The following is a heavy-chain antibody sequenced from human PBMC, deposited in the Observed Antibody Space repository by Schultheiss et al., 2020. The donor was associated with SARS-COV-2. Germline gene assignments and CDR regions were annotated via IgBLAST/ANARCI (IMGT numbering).Heavy chain of an antibody. CDR1: GGSISSYY. J-gene: IGHJ5*02. V-gene: IGHV4-59*01. CDR2: IYYSGST. Sequence: SETLSLTCTVSGGSISSYYWSWIRQPPGKGLEWIGYIYYSGSTNYNPSLKSRVTISVDTSKNQFPLKLSSVTAADTAVYYCARGGGSTWFDPWGQGTLVTVSS. CDR3: ARGGGSTWFDP. D-gene: IGHD3-16*01.